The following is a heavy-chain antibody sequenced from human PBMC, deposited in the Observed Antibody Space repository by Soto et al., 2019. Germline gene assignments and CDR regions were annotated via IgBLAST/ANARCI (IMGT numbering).Heavy chain of an antibody. CDR1: GFTFSSYG. D-gene: IGHD3-3*01. CDR2: IWYDGSNK. J-gene: IGHJ4*02. CDR3: ARDPGDFWSGTQLGTFDY. V-gene: IGHV3-33*01. Sequence: QVQLVESGGGVVQPGRSLRLSCAASGFTFSSYGMHWVRQAPGKGLEWVAVIWYDGSNKYYADSVKGRFTISRDNSKNTLYLQMNSLRAEDTAVYYCARDPGDFWSGTQLGTFDYWGQGSLVTVSS.